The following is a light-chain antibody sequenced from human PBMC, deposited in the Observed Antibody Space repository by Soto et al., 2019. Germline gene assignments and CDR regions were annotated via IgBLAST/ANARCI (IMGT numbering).Light chain of an antibody. J-gene: IGKJ1*01. CDR1: QSIKNY. CDR2: GAS. V-gene: IGKV1-39*01. CDR3: QQYNNWRT. Sequence: DIQMTQSPSSLSAAIGDRVTITCRASQSIKNYLNWYQHKPGAAPKPLIFGASNLESGVPSRFSGSGSGTVFPLSISSLQPEDFAVYYCQQYNNWRTFGQGTKVDIK.